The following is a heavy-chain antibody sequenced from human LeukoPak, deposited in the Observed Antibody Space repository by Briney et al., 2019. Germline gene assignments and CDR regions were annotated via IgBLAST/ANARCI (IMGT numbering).Heavy chain of an antibody. CDR3: ARLAPGYGDSDTDY. J-gene: IGHJ4*02. CDR2: IYYSGST. Sequence: SETLSLTCTVSGGSISSYYWSWIRQPPGRGLQWLGYIYYSGSTKYNPSLKSRVTISLDTSNTQFSLSLSSVTAADTAVYYCARLAPGYGDSDTDYWGQGTLVTVSS. V-gene: IGHV4-59*08. D-gene: IGHD4-17*01. CDR1: GGSISSYY.